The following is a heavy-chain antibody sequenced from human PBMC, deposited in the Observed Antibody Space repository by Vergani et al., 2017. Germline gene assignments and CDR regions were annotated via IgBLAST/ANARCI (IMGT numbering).Heavy chain of an antibody. CDR3: ARPTRPSWRLSAFDI. D-gene: IGHD2-21*02. CDR1: GGPFSGYY. J-gene: IGHJ3*02. Sequence: QVQLQQWGAGLLKPSETLSLTLAVYGGPFSGYYWSWIRQPPGKGLEWIGEINHSGSTNYHPSLKSRVTISVDTSKNQFSLKLSSVTAADTAVYYCARPTRPSWRLSAFDIWGQGTMVTVSS. V-gene: IGHV4-34*01. CDR2: INHSGST.